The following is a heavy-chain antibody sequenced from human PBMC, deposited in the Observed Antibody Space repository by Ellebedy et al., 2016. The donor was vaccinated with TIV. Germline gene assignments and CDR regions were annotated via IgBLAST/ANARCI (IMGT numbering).Heavy chain of an antibody. CDR2: IRKDASEK. D-gene: IGHD3-22*01. Sequence: GGSLRLSCAASGFTFSTYWMTWVRQAPGKGLEWVANIRKDASEKYYVDSVKGRFTISRDNATNSLYLQMNSLRAEDTAVYYCARDRGGQYSSDGYYDAFDIWGQGTMVTVS. J-gene: IGHJ3*02. V-gene: IGHV3-7*01. CDR3: ARDRGGQYSSDGYYDAFDI. CDR1: GFTFSTYW.